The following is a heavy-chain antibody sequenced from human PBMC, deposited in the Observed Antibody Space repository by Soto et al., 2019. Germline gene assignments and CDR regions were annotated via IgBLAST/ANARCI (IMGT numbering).Heavy chain of an antibody. CDR3: ARSSIAPRLFMYPFDY. Sequence: PSETLSLTCTVSGGSITSSSHYWGWIRQAPGKGLECIGNIYYDGNTYYNPSLKSRVTISLDTSKNQFSLRLNSVTAADTAVYYCARSSIAPRLFMYPFDYWGQGTLVTVSS. J-gene: IGHJ4*02. CDR1: GGSITSSSHY. CDR2: IYYDGNT. D-gene: IGHD6-6*01. V-gene: IGHV4-39*01.